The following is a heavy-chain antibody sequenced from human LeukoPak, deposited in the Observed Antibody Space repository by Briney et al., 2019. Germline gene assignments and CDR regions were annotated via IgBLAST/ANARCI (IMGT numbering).Heavy chain of an antibody. CDR1: GFTFSSYA. CDR2: ISGRGGST. Sequence: GGSLRLSCAASGFTFSSYAMSWVRQAPGKGLDRVSAISGRGGSTYYADSVKGRFTISRDNPKNTLYLQMNSLRAEDTAVYYCAKDALPHHYYDSSGYYYGMDVWGQGTTVTVSS. J-gene: IGHJ6*02. V-gene: IGHV3-23*01. CDR3: AKDALPHHYYDSSGYYYGMDV. D-gene: IGHD3-22*01.